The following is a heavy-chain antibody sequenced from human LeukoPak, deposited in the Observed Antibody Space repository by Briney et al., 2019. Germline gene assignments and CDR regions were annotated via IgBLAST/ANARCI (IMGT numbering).Heavy chain of an antibody. CDR1: GFTFSSYA. Sequence: GGSLRLSCAASGFTFSSYAMSWVRQAPGKGLEWVSAISGSGGSTYYADSVRGRFTISRDNSKNTLYLQMNSLRAEDTAVYYCAKAPVSYYYDSSGYYYFDYWGQGTLVTVSS. CDR2: ISGSGGST. V-gene: IGHV3-23*01. D-gene: IGHD3-22*01. CDR3: AKAPVSYYYDSSGYYYFDY. J-gene: IGHJ4*02.